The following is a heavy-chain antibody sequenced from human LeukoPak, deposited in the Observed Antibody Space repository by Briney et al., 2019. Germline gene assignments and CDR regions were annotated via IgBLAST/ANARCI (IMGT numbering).Heavy chain of an antibody. J-gene: IGHJ4*02. V-gene: IGHV4-61*02. CDR3: ARGVSSSSGLSFDY. CDR1: GGSISSGSYY. D-gene: IGHD6-6*01. CDR2: IYTSGST. Sequence: SETLSLTCTVSGGSISSGSYYWSWIRQPAGKGLEWIGRIYTSGSTNYNPSLKSRVTISVDTSKNQFSLKLSSVTAADTAVYYCARGVSSSSGLSFDYWGQGTLVTVSS.